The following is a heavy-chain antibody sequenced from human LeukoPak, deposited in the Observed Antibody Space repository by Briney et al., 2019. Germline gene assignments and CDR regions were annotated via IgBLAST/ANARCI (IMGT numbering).Heavy chain of an antibody. CDR2: IIGGAGGT. V-gene: IGHV3-23*01. D-gene: IGHD3-10*01. CDR3: ARVQYYYGSGSQTYFDY. Sequence: PGGTLTLSCAASGFSFSSHCMSWVRQPPGKGLEWVSGIIGGAGGTYYADSVTGRSTTSRDNSKNTLYLQMNSLGAEDTAVYYCARVQYYYGSGSQTYFDYWGQGTLVTVSS. CDR1: GFSFSSHC. J-gene: IGHJ4*02.